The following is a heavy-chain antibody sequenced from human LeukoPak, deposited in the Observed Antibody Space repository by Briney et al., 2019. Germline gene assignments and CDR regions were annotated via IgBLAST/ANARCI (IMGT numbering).Heavy chain of an antibody. J-gene: IGHJ4*02. CDR3: ARALGGPFDY. V-gene: IGHV3-21*05. Sequence: GGSLRLSCAASGFTFSSYTMNWVRQAPGKGLEWVSYISRSSSYIYYADSVKGRFTISRDNAKNSLYLQMNSLRAEDTAVYYCARALGGPFDYWGQGTLVTVSS. CDR1: GFTFSSYT. CDR2: ISRSSSYI. D-gene: IGHD4-23*01.